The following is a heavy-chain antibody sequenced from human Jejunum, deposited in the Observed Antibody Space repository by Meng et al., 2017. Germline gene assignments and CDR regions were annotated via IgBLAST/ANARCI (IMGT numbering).Heavy chain of an antibody. CDR3: AGGGLVRSTRGYFDY. D-gene: IGHD1-26*01. CDR2: TYYRSKWYI. Sequence: QIQLQQSGPGLVKPSQTLPPTCAISGDSVSSNSAGWNWIRQSPSRGLEWLGRTYYRSKWYIDCAVSVKSRITINPDTSKNQFSLHLNSVTPEDTAVYYCAGGGLVRSTRGYFDYWGQGTLVTVSS. CDR1: GDSVSSNSAG. V-gene: IGHV6-1*01. J-gene: IGHJ4*02.